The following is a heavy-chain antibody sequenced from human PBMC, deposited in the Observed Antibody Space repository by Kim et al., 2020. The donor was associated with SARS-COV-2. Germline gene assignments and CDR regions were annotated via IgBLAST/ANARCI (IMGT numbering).Heavy chain of an antibody. CDR2: ISGSGGST. D-gene: IGHD3-10*01. J-gene: IGHJ5*02. Sequence: GGSLRLSCAASGFTFSSYAMSWVRQAPGKGLEWVSAISGSGGSTYYADSVKGRFTISRDNSKNTLYLQMNSLRAEDTAVYYCAKDLSPYYYGSGKANWFDPWGQGTLVTVSS. CDR3: AKDLSPYYYGSGKANWFDP. V-gene: IGHV3-23*01. CDR1: GFTFSSYA.